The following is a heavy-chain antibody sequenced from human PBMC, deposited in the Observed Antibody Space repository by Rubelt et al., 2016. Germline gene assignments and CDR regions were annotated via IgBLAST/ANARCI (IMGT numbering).Heavy chain of an antibody. CDR1: GFTFSTYA. CDR2: LSGSGDTT. Sequence: GGGLVQPGGSLRLSCAASGFTFSTYAMTWVRQAPGKGLEWVSGLSGSGDTTYYADSVKGRFTISRDNAKNSLYLQMNSLRAEDTAVYWCAREGSVNNFFLDYWGQGALVTVST. D-gene: IGHD1/OR15-1a*01. J-gene: IGHJ4*02. V-gene: IGHV3-23*01. CDR3: AREGSVNNFFLDY.